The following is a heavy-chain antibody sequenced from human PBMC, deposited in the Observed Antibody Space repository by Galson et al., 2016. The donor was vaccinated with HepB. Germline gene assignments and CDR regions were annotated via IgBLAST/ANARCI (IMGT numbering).Heavy chain of an antibody. CDR2: TFYRSTWEN. V-gene: IGHV6-1*01. CDR3: ARAVMLGRGMDV. CDR1: GDSVYNNGAA. J-gene: IGHJ6*02. Sequence: CAISGDSVYNNGAAWVWIRQSPSRGLGWLGRTFYRSTWENHYAGSVKNPITISPDTSRNQFSLHLNSVTPEDTAVYYCARAVMLGRGMDVWGQGTTVTVSS. D-gene: IGHD3-10*01.